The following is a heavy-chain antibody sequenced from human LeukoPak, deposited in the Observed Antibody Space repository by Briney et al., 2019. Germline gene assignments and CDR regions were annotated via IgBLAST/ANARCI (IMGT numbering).Heavy chain of an antibody. CDR1: GASVSSDNYY. Sequence: SSETLSLTCTVSGASVSSDNYYWSWIRQPPGEGLEWIGYVRSSGSTNYNPSLKSRVAILVDTPKNQFTLNLSSVTAADTAAYYCARGVLVGATGHHFAYWGQGALVTVSS. CDR3: ARGVLVGATGHHFAY. D-gene: IGHD2-8*02. J-gene: IGHJ4*02. V-gene: IGHV4-61*01. CDR2: VRSSGST.